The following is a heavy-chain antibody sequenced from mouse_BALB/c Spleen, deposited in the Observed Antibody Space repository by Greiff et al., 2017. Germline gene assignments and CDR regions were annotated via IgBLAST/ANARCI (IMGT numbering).Heavy chain of an antibody. J-gene: IGHJ2*01. D-gene: IGHD2-1*01. CDR1: GFSLTSYG. CDR3: ARAGANGNYVDY. V-gene: IGHV2-9*02. Sequence: LQESGPGLVAPSQSLSITCTVSGFSLTSYGVHWVRQPPGKGLEWLGVTWAGGSTNYNSALMSRLSISKDNSKSQVFLKMNSLQTDDTAMYYCARAGANGNYVDYWGQGTTLTVSS. CDR2: TWAGGST.